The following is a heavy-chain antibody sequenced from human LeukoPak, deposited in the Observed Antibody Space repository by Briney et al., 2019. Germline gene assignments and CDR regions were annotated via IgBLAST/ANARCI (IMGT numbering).Heavy chain of an antibody. D-gene: IGHD3-22*01. CDR3: AKDMDSSGYPPGDAFDI. V-gene: IGHV3-9*03. CDR1: GFTFDDYA. J-gene: IGHJ3*02. CDR2: ISWNSATI. Sequence: GGSLRLSCAASGFTFDDYAMHWVRQTPGKGLEWVSHISWNSATIEYADSVKGRFTISRDNAKNSLYLQMNSLRAEDMALYYCAKDMDSSGYPPGDAFDIWGQGTMVTVSS.